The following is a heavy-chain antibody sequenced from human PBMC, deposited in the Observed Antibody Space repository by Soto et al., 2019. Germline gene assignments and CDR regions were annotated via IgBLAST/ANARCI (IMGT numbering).Heavy chain of an antibody. Sequence: HVQLQESGPGLVKPSETLSLICTVSGDSISSYYWSWIRQPPGKGLEWIGFIYYTGSTNYNPSLKSRVTISVDTSKNPLSLKLSSVTAADTAVYYCARRAGAVPGRIDFWGQGTLVTVSS. CDR1: GDSISSYY. CDR2: IYYTGST. CDR3: ARRAGAVPGRIDF. D-gene: IGHD6-19*01. J-gene: IGHJ4*02. V-gene: IGHV4-59*08.